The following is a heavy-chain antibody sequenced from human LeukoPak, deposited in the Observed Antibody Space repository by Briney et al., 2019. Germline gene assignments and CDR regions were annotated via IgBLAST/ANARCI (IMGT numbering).Heavy chain of an antibody. CDR1: GFTRSSYW. Sequence: GGSLRLSCAASGFTRSSYWMSWVRQAPGKGLEWVANIKQDGSEKYYVDSVKGRFTISRDNAKNSLYLQMNSLRAEDTAVYYCARIRRGWSQNWDYWGQGTLVTVSS. CDR2: IKQDGSEK. J-gene: IGHJ4*02. D-gene: IGHD6-19*01. CDR3: ARIRRGWSQNWDY. V-gene: IGHV3-7*01.